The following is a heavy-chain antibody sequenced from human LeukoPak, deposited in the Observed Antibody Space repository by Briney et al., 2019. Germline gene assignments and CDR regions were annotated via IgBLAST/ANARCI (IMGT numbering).Heavy chain of an antibody. Sequence: GGSLRLSCAASGFTFSSFDMNWVRQAPGKGLEWVSSISSGGSYIYYADSVKGRFTISRDNTKNSLYLQMNSLRPEDTAVYYCATDRSGAVAGTIFDDWGRGTLVTVSS. CDR1: GFTFSSFD. D-gene: IGHD6-19*01. CDR3: ATDRSGAVAGTIFDD. J-gene: IGHJ4*02. V-gene: IGHV3-21*01. CDR2: ISSGGSYI.